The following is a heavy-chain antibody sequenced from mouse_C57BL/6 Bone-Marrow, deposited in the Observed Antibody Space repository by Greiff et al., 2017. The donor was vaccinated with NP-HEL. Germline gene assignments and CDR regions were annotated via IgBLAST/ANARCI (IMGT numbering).Heavy chain of an antibody. V-gene: IGHV14-4*01. Sequence: EVQLQQSGAKLVRPGASVKLSCTASGFNIKDDYMHWVKQRPEQGLEWIGWIDPENGDTEYASKFQGKATITADTSSNTAYLQLSSLTSEDTAVYYCTIPIITTVVDYWYFDVWGTGTTVTVSS. J-gene: IGHJ1*03. D-gene: IGHD1-1*01. CDR2: IDPENGDT. CDR1: GFNIKDDY. CDR3: TIPIITTVVDYWYFDV.